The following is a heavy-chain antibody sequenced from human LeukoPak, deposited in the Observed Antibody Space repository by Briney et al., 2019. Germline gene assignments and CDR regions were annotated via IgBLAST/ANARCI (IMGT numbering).Heavy chain of an antibody. D-gene: IGHD2-15*01. CDR2: IIPIFGTA. Sequence: GASVKVSCKASGGTFSSYAISWVRQAPGQGLEWMGGIIPIFGTANYAQKFQGRVTITADKSTSTAYMELSSLRSDDTAVYYCARDRDCSGGSCYRSDAFDIWGQGTMVTVSS. J-gene: IGHJ3*02. CDR3: ARDRDCSGGSCYRSDAFDI. CDR1: GGTFSSYA. V-gene: IGHV1-69*06.